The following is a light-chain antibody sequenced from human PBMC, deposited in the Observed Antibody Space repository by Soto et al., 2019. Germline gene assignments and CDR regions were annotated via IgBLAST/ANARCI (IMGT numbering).Light chain of an antibody. CDR1: SSNIGNNA. V-gene: IGLV1-36*01. Sequence: QSVLTQPPSGSEAPMQRVTISCSGSSSNIGNNAVNWYQQLPGKAPKLLIYYDDLLPSGVSDRFSGSKSCTSASLAICGLQSEDEADYYCAAWDDSLNGLVLGGGTTLTVL. CDR3: AAWDDSLNGLV. CDR2: YDD. J-gene: IGLJ2*01.